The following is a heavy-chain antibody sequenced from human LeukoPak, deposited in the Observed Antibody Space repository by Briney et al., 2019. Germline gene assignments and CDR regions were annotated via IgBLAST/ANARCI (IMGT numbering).Heavy chain of an antibody. J-gene: IGHJ6*03. CDR2: IYHSGST. D-gene: IGHD3-16*01. CDR1: GGFNTHYY. V-gene: IGHV4-59*01. Sequence: PSETLSLTCSVSGGFNTHYYWSWIRQPPGKGLEWIGYIYHSGSTNYNPSLKSRVTISVDTSKNHFSLKLSSVTAADTAVYYCARDMRLGELYYYYYCMDVWGKGATVTVSS. CDR3: ARDMRLGELYYYYYCMDV.